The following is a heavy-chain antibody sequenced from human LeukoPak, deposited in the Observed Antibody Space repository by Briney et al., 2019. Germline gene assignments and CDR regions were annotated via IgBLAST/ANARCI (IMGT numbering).Heavy chain of an antibody. CDR2: VNLQGST. V-gene: IGHV4-4*02. CDR1: GGSITSTNY. Sequence: PSGTLSLTCGVSGGSITSTNYWTWVRPPPGKGLEWIGEVNLQGSTNYNPSLMGRVAISVDMSENHISLQLTSVTAADTAVYYCARDTRSGGSHCKDYWGQGTLVTVS. D-gene: IGHD2-15*01. CDR3: ARDTRSGGSHCKDY. J-gene: IGHJ4*02.